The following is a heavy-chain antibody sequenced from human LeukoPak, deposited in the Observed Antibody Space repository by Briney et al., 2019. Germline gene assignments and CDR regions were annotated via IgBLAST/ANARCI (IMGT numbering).Heavy chain of an antibody. J-gene: IGHJ4*02. CDR2: ISGSGGST. D-gene: IGHD2-15*01. CDR1: GFTFSSYA. CDR3: GKGRVVVVVAATDY. Sequence: GASLRLSCAASGFTFSSYAMSWVRQAPGKGLEWVSAISGSGGSTYYADSVKGRFTISRDNSKNTLYLQMNSLRAEDTAVYYCGKGRVVVVVAATDYWGQGTLVTVSS. V-gene: IGHV3-23*01.